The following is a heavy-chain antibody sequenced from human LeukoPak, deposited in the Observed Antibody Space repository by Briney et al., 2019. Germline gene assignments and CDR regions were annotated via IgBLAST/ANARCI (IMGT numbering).Heavy chain of an antibody. J-gene: IGHJ4*02. V-gene: IGHV1-18*01. CDR1: AYSFSNYG. CDR2: ISAYNGNT. Sequence: GASVKVSCKTSAYSFSNYGFNWVRQAPGQGLEWTGWISAYNGNTKHAQKLQGRFTMSTDTSTSTAYMELRSLTSDDTAVYYCAGDLDGSGSYYTDYWGQGTLVTVSS. CDR3: AGDLDGSGSYYTDY. D-gene: IGHD3-10*01.